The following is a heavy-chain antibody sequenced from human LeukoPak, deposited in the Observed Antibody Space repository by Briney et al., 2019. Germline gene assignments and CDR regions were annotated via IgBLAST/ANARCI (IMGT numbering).Heavy chain of an antibody. J-gene: IGHJ4*02. CDR2: IYTSGST. V-gene: IGHV4-4*07. D-gene: IGHD3-22*01. CDR1: GGSISSYY. CDR3: ARDGSTYYYDSSAQGFDY. Sequence: SETLSLTCTVSGGSISSYYWSWIRQPAGKGLEWIGRIYTSGSTNYNPSLKSRVTMSVDTSKNQFSLKLSSVTAADTAVYYCARDGSTYYYDSSAQGFDYWGQGTLVTVSS.